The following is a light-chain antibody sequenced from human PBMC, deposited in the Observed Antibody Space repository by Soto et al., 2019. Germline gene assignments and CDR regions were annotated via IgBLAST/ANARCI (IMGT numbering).Light chain of an antibody. Sequence: EIVMTQSPATLSVSPGERATLSCRASQSVTSNLAWYQQKPGQAPRLLIYGASTRATGIPARFSGSGSGTAFTLTTSSVQYADFSFYYCHNYNNWPPRTCGQGIRLEIK. V-gene: IGKV3-15*01. J-gene: IGKJ5*01. CDR2: GAS. CDR1: QSVTSN. CDR3: HNYNNWPPRT.